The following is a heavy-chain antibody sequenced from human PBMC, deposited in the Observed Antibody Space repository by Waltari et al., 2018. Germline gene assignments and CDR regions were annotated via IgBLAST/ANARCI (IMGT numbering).Heavy chain of an antibody. CDR3: ARSYCGGDCYSYWYFDL. Sequence: QVQLVQSGAEVKKPGSSVKVSCKASGGTFSSYAISWVRQAPGQGLEWMGGIIPIFGTANYAQKFQGRVTITADESTSTAYMELSSLRSEDTAVYYCARSYCGGDCYSYWYFDLWGRGTLVTVSS. D-gene: IGHD2-21*01. V-gene: IGHV1-69*01. CDR1: GGTFSSYA. CDR2: IIPIFGTA. J-gene: IGHJ2*01.